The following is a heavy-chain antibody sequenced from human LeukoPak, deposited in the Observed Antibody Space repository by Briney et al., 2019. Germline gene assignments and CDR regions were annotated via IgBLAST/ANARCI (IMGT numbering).Heavy chain of an antibody. V-gene: IGHV4-34*01. CDR3: ARIRGSYPAD. D-gene: IGHD3-16*02. CDR1: GGSFSGYY. J-gene: IGHJ4*02. Sequence: SETLSLTCAVYGGSFSGYYWSWIRQPPGKGLEWIGEINHSGSTNYNPSLKSRVTISVDTSKNQFSLKLSSVTAADTAVYYCARIRGSYPADWGQGTLVTVSS. CDR2: INHSGST.